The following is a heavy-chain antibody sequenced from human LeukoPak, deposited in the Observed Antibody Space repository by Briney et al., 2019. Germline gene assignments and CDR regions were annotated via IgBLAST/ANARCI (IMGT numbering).Heavy chain of an antibody. Sequence: SETLSLTCTVSGGSISSYYWSWIRQPPGKGLEWIGYIYYSGSTNYNPSLKSRVTISVDTSKSQFPLKLSSVTAADTAVYYCARASSGYYGYWGQGTLVTVSS. CDR1: GGSISSYY. CDR2: IYYSGST. V-gene: IGHV4-59*01. J-gene: IGHJ4*02. D-gene: IGHD3-22*01. CDR3: ARASSGYYGY.